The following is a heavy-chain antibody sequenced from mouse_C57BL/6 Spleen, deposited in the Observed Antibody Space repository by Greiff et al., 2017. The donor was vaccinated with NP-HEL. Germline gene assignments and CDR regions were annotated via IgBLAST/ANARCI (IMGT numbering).Heavy chain of an antibody. Sequence: EVKVVESGPELVKPGASVKISCKASGYSFTGYYMNWVKQSPEKSLEWIGEINPSTGGTTYNQKFKAKATLTVDKSSSTAYMQRKSLTSEDSAVYYCAKQDDLAYWGQGTLVTVAA. D-gene: IGHD2-12*01. CDR2: INPSTGGT. J-gene: IGHJ3*01. CDR1: GYSFTGYY. V-gene: IGHV1-42*01. CDR3: AKQDDLAY.